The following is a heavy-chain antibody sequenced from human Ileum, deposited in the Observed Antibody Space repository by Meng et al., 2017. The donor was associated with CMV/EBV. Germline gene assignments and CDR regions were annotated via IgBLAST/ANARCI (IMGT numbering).Heavy chain of an antibody. D-gene: IGHD2-2*03. V-gene: IGHV4-39*01. CDR2: VYHSGST. CDR1: GGSITTDYYW. CDR3: ARHWRGYCSSTSCTSNYFDY. Sequence: GSLRLSCTVSGGSITTDYYWWDWIRQAPGKGLEWIANVYHSGSTYNNPSLEGRLSISVDTSKNQFSLKLTSVTAADTAVYYCARHWRGYCSSTSCTSNYFDYWGQGALVTVSS. J-gene: IGHJ4*02.